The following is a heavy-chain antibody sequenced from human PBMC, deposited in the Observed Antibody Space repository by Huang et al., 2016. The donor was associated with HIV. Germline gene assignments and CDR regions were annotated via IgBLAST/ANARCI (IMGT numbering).Heavy chain of an antibody. V-gene: IGHV3-74*01. CDR2: IDNDGSIT. CDR1: AFTFSNYW. J-gene: IGHJ4*02. D-gene: IGHD5-18*01. CDR3: VRVGGYSSPLGY. Sequence: EVHLVESGGGLVQPGGSLRLSCAASAFTFSNYWMHWVRQVPGKGLVGVSRIDNDGSITTYADAVKGRFTISRDNDKNTVFLQMNSLRVEDTAVYYCVRVGGYSSPLGYWGQGTLVTVSS.